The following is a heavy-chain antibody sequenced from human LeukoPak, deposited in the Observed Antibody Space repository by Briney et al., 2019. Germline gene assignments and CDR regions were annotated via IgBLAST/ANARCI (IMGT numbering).Heavy chain of an antibody. CDR3: ARDFRDAFDI. V-gene: IGHV4-59*01. J-gene: IGHJ3*02. CDR1: GGSISSYY. Sequence: SETLSLTCTVSGGSISSYYWSWIRQPPGKGLEWIGYIYYSGSTNYSPSLKSRVTISVDTSKNQFSLKLSSVTAADTAVYYCARDFRDAFDIWGQGTMVTVSS. CDR2: IYYSGST.